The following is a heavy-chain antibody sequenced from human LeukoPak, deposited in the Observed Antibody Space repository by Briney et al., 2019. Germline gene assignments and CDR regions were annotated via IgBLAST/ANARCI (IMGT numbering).Heavy chain of an antibody. CDR3: ARVRIQLWSRLDY. V-gene: IGHV3-30-3*01. D-gene: IGHD5-18*01. CDR2: ISYDGSNK. J-gene: IGHJ4*02. Sequence: GGSLRLSCAASGFTFSSYAMHWVRQAPGKGLEWVAVISYDGSNKYYADSVKGRFTISRDNSKNTLYLQMNSLRAEDTAVYYCARVRIQLWSRLDYWGQGTLVTVSS. CDR1: GFTFSSYA.